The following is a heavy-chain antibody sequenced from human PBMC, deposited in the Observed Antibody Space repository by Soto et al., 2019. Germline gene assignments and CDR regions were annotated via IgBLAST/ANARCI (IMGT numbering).Heavy chain of an antibody. CDR2: ISADNGNT. J-gene: IGHJ3*01. CDR1: GYTFTKYG. CDR3: ARAYWFGESSV. V-gene: IGHV1-18*01. Sequence: QVRLVQSGAEVKKPGASVKVSCKASGYTFTKYGISWVRQVPGQGLEWMGWISADNGNTNYAQKLQGRVTMTTDTSTSTAYMELRRLRSDDTAVYYCARAYWFGESSVWGQGTMVTVSS. D-gene: IGHD3-10*01.